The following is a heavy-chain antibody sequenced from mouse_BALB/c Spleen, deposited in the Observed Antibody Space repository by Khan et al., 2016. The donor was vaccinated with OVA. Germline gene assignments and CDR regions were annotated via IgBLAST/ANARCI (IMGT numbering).Heavy chain of an antibody. CDR1: GYTFTRYW. Sequence: VQLQQSGAELVKAGASVQMSCKASGYTFTRYWMHWVKQRLGPDLEWFAETNPPHGRTYSNEKFKSKATLTVDQSSSTAYMLLSGPTFEDSAVYDCARIKKIVSTYVDYGGQGTTLTVSS. D-gene: IGHD2-5*01. CDR3: ARIKKIVSTYVDY. V-gene: IGHV1S81*02. J-gene: IGHJ2*01. CDR2: TNPPHGRT.